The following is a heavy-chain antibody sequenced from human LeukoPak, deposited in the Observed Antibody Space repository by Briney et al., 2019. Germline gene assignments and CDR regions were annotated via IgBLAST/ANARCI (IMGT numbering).Heavy chain of an antibody. CDR3: ARHHDSYYYYYIDV. D-gene: IGHD1-14*01. V-gene: IGHV4-34*01. J-gene: IGHJ6*03. CDR1: GGSISSYY. Sequence: SETLSLTCTVSGGSISSYYWSWIRQPPGKGLEWIGEINHSGSTNYNPSLKSRVTISVDTSKNQFSLKLSSVTAADTAVYYCARHHDSYYYYYIDVWGSGTTVTVSS. CDR2: INHSGST.